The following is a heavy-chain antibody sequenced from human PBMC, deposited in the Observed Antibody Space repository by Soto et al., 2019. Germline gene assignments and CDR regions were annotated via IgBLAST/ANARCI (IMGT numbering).Heavy chain of an antibody. V-gene: IGHV3-30-3*01. J-gene: IGHJ4*02. D-gene: IGHD2-21*01. CDR3: ARGGNGGAYFDY. CDR1: GFTFSSYA. Sequence: QVQLVESGGGVVQPGRSLRLSCAASGFTFSSYAMHWVRQAPGKGLEWVAFISYDGSYEYYADSVKGRFTISRDNSKNTLYLQMSSLRAEDTAVYYCARGGNGGAYFDYWGQGTLVTVSS. CDR2: ISYDGSYE.